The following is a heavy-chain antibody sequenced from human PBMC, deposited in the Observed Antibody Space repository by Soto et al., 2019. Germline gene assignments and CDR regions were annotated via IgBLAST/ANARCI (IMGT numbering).Heavy chain of an antibody. CDR3: ASIGYDFWSGYPDAARYYYYGMDV. CDR2: IYYSGST. D-gene: IGHD3-3*01. Sequence: QLQLQESGPGLVKPSETLSLTCTVSGGSISSSSYYWGWIRQPPGKGLAWIGSIYYSGSTYYNPSLKRRVTISVETYKNQFSLKLSSVTAADTAVYYCASIGYDFWSGYPDAARYYYYGMDVWGQGTTVTVSS. V-gene: IGHV4-39*01. CDR1: GGSISSSSYY. J-gene: IGHJ6*02.